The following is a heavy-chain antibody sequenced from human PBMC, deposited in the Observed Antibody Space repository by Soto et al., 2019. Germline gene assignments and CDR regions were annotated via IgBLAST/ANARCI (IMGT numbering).Heavy chain of an antibody. CDR1: GCTFSSYA. CDR3: AKGLQMTTVTYDY. V-gene: IGHV3-23*01. Sequence: EVQLLESGGGLVQPGGSLRLSCAASGCTFSSYAMSWVRQAPGKGLEWVSTISGRGESTFYADSVKGRFSISRDNSKNTLYLQMNSLRVEDTSVYFCAKGLQMTTVTYDYWGQGTLVTVSS. CDR2: ISGRGEST. J-gene: IGHJ4*02. D-gene: IGHD4-17*01.